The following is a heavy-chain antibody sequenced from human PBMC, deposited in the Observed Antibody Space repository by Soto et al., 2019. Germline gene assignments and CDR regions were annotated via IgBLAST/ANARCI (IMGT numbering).Heavy chain of an antibody. Sequence: GGSLRLSCAASGFTFSTYWMHWVRQAPGKGLVWVSRMNSDGSTTNYADSVKGRFTISRDNSQNTLYLQMNSLRADDTAVYYCAKDRIAVAGRGAFEYWGQGTLVTVSS. V-gene: IGHV3-74*01. J-gene: IGHJ4*02. CDR3: AKDRIAVAGRGAFEY. D-gene: IGHD6-19*01. CDR2: MNSDGSTT. CDR1: GFTFSTYW.